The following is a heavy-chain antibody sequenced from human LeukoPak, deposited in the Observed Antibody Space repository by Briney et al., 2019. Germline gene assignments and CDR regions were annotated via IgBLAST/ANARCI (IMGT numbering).Heavy chain of an antibody. V-gene: IGHV4-4*07. CDR1: GGSFSGYY. CDR3: TRDTGTTGEVKFDP. D-gene: IGHD4-17*01. J-gene: IGHJ5*02. CDR2: IYTSGST. Sequence: SETLSLTCAVYGGSFSGYYWSWIRQPPGKGLEWNGRIYTSGSTTYNPSLKSRVTMSVDTSKSQFSLNLMSVTAADTAVYYCTRDTGTTGEVKFDPWGQGTLVTVSS.